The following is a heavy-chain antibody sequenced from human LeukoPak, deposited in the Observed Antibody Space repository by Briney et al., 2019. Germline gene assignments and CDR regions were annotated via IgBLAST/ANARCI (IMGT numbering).Heavy chain of an antibody. Sequence: ASVKVSCKASGYTFTSYDINWVRQATGQGLEWMGWMNPNSGNTGYAQKFQGRVTMTRNTSISTAYMELSSLRSEDTALYYCARVSGSVYDSRNDWGQGTLVTVSS. CDR1: GYTFTSYD. CDR3: ARVSGSVYDSRND. J-gene: IGHJ4*02. CDR2: MNPNSGNT. V-gene: IGHV1-8*01. D-gene: IGHD3-22*01.